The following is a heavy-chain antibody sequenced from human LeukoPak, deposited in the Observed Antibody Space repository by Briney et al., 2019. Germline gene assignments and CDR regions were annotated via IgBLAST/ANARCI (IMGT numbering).Heavy chain of an antibody. CDR2: MYTSGST. J-gene: IGHJ5*02. CDR3: ARSAEDLYYDFWSGYPPYNWFDP. D-gene: IGHD3-3*01. Sequence: SETLSLTCTVSGGSISSYYWSWIRQPAGKGLEWIGRMYTSGSTKYNPSLKSRVTMSVDTSKNQFSLKLSSVTPADTAVYYCARSAEDLYYDFWSGYPPYNWFDPWGQGTLVTVSS. CDR1: GGSISSYY. V-gene: IGHV4-4*07.